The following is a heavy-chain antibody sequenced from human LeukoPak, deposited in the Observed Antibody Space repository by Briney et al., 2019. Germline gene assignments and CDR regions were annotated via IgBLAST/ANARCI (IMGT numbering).Heavy chain of an antibody. Sequence: GGSLRLSCAAFGFTFSSYGMHWVRQTPGKGLEWVAFIRHDGSYQQYADSVKGRFTVSRDNSKDMVYLQMNSLRTEDTAVYYCAKNRDSSDYPRDFDFWGQGTQVTVSS. V-gene: IGHV3-30*02. CDR1: GFTFSSYG. CDR2: IRHDGSYQ. J-gene: IGHJ4*02. D-gene: IGHD3-22*01. CDR3: AKNRDSSDYPRDFDF.